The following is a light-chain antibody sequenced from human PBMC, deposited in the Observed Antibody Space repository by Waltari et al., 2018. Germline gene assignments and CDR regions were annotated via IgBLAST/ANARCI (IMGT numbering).Light chain of an antibody. CDR2: GAS. CDR1: QSVSSH. CDR3: QHYDNWLYS. Sequence: EIEMTQSPATLSVSPGERATLFCRASQSVSSHLAWYQQKPGQAPRLLLFGASTRATGTPARFRGSGSGTEFTLTISSLQSEDFAVYYCQHYDNWLYSFGQGTKVEIK. V-gene: IGKV3-15*01. J-gene: IGKJ2*03.